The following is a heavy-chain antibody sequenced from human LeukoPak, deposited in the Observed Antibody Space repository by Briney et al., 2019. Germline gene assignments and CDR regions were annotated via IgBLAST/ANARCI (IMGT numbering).Heavy chain of an antibody. CDR2: ISHDGSNK. V-gene: IGHV3-33*05. CDR1: GFTFSSYG. Sequence: GGSLRLSCAASGFTFSSYGMHRVRQAPGKGLEWVAVISHDGSNKYYADSVKGRFTISRDNAKNSLYLQMNSLRAEDTAIYYCATYRQVLLPFESWGQGTLVTVSS. J-gene: IGHJ4*02. CDR3: ATYRQVLLPFES. D-gene: IGHD2-8*02.